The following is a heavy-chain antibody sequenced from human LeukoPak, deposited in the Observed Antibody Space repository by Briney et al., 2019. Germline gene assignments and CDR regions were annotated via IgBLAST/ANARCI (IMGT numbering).Heavy chain of an antibody. Sequence: PGGSLRLSCVASGFTFKDYWMIWVRQAPGKGLEWVANIKEDGSEKYYVDSVKGRFTISRDNAKNSLYLQMNSLRPEDTAFYYCAKEGSVCTNGICRYFDFWGQGALVTVSS. CDR1: GFTFKDYW. CDR2: IKEDGSEK. D-gene: IGHD2-8*01. J-gene: IGHJ4*02. V-gene: IGHV3-7*03. CDR3: AKEGSVCTNGICRYFDF.